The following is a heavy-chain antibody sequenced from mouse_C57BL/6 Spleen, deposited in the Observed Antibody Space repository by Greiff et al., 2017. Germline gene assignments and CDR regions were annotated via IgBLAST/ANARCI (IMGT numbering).Heavy chain of an antibody. CDR3: ARRDYGSSHPLWYFDV. J-gene: IGHJ1*03. V-gene: IGHV5-12*01. CDR1: GFTFSDYY. Sequence: DVKLVESGGGLVQPGGSLKLSCAASGFTFSDYYMYWVRQTPEKRLEWVAYISNGGGSTYYPDTVKGRFTISRDNAKNTLYLQMGRLKSEDTAMYYCARRDYGSSHPLWYFDVWGTGTTVTVSS. CDR2: ISNGGGST. D-gene: IGHD1-1*01.